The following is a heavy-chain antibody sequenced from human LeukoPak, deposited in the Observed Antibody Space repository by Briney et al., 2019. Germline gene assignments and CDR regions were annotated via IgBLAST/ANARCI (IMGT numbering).Heavy chain of an antibody. CDR1: GGSISSGGYY. V-gene: IGHV4-39*07. J-gene: IGHJ6*02. CDR3: ARGFGYCSSTSCYSYYYYYYGMDV. D-gene: IGHD2-2*02. CDR2: INHSGST. Sequence: SETLSLTCTVSGGSISSGGYYWSWIRQLPGKGLEWIGEINHSGSTNYNPSLKSRVTISVDTSKNQFSLKLSSVTAADTAVYYCARGFGYCSSTSCYSYYYYYYGMDVWGQGTTVTVSS.